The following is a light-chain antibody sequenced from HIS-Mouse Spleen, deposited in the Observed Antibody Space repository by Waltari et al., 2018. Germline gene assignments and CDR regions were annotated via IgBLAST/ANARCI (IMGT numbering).Light chain of an antibody. V-gene: IGKV1-5*03. CDR1: QSISSW. CDR3: QQYRT. CDR2: KAS. J-gene: IGKJ1*01. Sequence: DIQPPQSPSTLSAAVGDRVTITCRASQSISSWLAWYQQKPGKVPKLLIYKASSLESGVPSRFSGSGSGTEFTLTISSLQPDDFATYYCQQYRTFGQGTKVEIK.